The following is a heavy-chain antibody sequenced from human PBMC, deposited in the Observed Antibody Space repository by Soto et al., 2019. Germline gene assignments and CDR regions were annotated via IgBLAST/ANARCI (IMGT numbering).Heavy chain of an antibody. V-gene: IGHV1-18*01. CDR1: GYTFTSYG. Sequence: ASVKVSCKASGYTFTSYGISWVRQAPGQGLEWMGWISAYNGNTNYAQKLQGRVTMTTDTSTSTAYMELRSLRSDDTAVYYCARVRNYHYFMDFWGKGSSVTVSS. J-gene: IGHJ6*03. CDR3: ARVRNYHYFMDF. CDR2: ISAYNGNT.